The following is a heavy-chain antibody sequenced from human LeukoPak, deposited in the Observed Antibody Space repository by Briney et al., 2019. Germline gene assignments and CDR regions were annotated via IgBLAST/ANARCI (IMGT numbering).Heavy chain of an antibody. D-gene: IGHD3-22*01. CDR2: ISSGGST. CDR1: GFTVSSNY. Sequence: GGSLRLSCAASGFTVSSNYMSWVRQAPGKGLEWVSVISSGGSTYYADSVKGRFTISRDNSKNTLYLQMNSLRAEDTAVYYCARDYYDSSGDGSLWGQGTLVTVSS. V-gene: IGHV3-66*02. J-gene: IGHJ4*02. CDR3: ARDYYDSSGDGSL.